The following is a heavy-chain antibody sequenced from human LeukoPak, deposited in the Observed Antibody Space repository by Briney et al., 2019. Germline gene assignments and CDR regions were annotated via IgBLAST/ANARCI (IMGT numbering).Heavy chain of an antibody. D-gene: IGHD6-19*01. V-gene: IGHV4-59*11. Sequence: SETLSLTCSVSGGSISSHYWSWIRQPPGKGLGWLGYIFYSGSTTYTPSLKSRVTISVAPSKNQFSLQLSSVTAADTAIYYCARVYNSSQWLAPGDYWGQGTLVTVSS. CDR1: GGSISSHY. J-gene: IGHJ4*02. CDR3: ARVYNSSQWLAPGDY. CDR2: IFYSGST.